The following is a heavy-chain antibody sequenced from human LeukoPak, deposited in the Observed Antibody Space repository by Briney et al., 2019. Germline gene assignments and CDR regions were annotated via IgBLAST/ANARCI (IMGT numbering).Heavy chain of an antibody. CDR3: ARAVERLLLDY. J-gene: IGHJ4*02. D-gene: IGHD1-1*01. Sequence: SETLSLTCAVYGGSFSGYYWSWIRQPPGKGLEWIGEINHSGSTNYNPSLKSRVTISVDTSKNQFSLKLSSVTAADTAVYYCARAVERLLLDYWGQGTLVTVSS. CDR2: INHSGST. CDR1: GGSFSGYY. V-gene: IGHV4-34*01.